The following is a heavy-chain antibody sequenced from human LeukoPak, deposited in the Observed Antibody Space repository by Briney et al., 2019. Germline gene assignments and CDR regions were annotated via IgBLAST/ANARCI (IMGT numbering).Heavy chain of an antibody. CDR2: INAGNGNT. CDR1: GYTFTSYA. J-gene: IGHJ4*02. D-gene: IGHD3-22*01. Sequence: GASVKVSCKASGYTFTSYAMHWVRQAPGQRLEWMGWINAGNGNTKYSQEFQGRVTITRDTSASTAYMELSSLRSEGIAVYYCARSPHYYDSSGYYPFDYWGQGTLVTVSS. CDR3: ARSPHYYDSSGYYPFDY. V-gene: IGHV1-3*03.